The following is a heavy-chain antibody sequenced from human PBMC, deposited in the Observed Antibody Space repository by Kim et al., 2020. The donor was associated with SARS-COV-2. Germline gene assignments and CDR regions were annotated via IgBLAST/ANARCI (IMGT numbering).Heavy chain of an antibody. V-gene: IGHV3-43*01. Sequence: YADSVKGRFTISRDNSKNSLYLQMNSLRTEDTALYYCAKTAADFAEYFQHWGQGTLVTVSS. D-gene: IGHD6-25*01. J-gene: IGHJ1*01. CDR3: AKTAADFAEYFQH.